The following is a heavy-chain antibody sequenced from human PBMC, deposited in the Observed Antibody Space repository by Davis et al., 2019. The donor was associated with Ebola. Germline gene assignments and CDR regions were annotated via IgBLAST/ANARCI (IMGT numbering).Heavy chain of an antibody. D-gene: IGHD6-6*01. CDR3: ARGGPVRIPARRYFDW. J-gene: IGHJ4*02. V-gene: IGHV4-4*08. CDR2: FYSSDST. CDR1: GASIGRSY. Sequence: PSETLSLTCSVSGASIGRSYWGWIRQPPGKGLEWIGYFYSSDSTRYNPSLKSRVTISVATSTNHFSLNLGSVTAADTAVYYCARGGPVRIPARRYFDWWGQGTLVTVSS.